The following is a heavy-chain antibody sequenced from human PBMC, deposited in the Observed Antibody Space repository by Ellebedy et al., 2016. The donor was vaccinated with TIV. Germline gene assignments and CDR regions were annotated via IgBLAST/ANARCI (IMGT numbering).Heavy chain of an antibody. D-gene: IGHD3-9*01. Sequence: GGSLRLSCAASGFTFSSYSMNWVRQAPGKGLEWVSSISSSSSYIYYADSVKGRFTISRDNAKNSLYLQMNCLRAEDTAVYYCARDQSAYYDILTGYYSLWGPDGMDVWGQGTTVTVSS. CDR3: ARDQSAYYDILTGYYSLWGPDGMDV. V-gene: IGHV3-21*01. CDR1: GFTFSSYS. J-gene: IGHJ6*02. CDR2: ISSSSSYI.